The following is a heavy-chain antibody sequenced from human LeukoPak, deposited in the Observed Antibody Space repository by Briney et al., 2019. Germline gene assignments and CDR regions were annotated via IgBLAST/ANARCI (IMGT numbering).Heavy chain of an antibody. CDR1: GFNFNDYY. D-gene: IGHD2/OR15-2a*01. CDR2: ISSRSRTI. J-gene: IGHJ4*02. V-gene: IGHV3-11*01. CDR3: ARDTWNSHYYFDY. Sequence: GGSLRLSCAVSGFNFNDYYMTWIRQAPGKGLEWVSYISSRSRTIYYADSVKGRLTISRDNAKSSLYLQMNSLRVEDTAVYYCARDTWNSHYYFDYWGQGILVTVPS.